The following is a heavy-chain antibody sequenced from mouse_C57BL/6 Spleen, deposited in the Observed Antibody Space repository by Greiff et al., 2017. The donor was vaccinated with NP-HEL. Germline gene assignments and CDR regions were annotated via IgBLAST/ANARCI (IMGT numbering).Heavy chain of an antibody. CDR2: IWSGGST. J-gene: IGHJ4*01. CDR1: GFSLTSYG. D-gene: IGHD2-1*01. CDR3: ARGDYGNPGGAMDY. V-gene: IGHV2-2*01. Sequence: VQVVESGPGLVQPSQSLSITCTVSGFSLTSYGVHWVRQSPGKGLEWLGVIWSGGSTDYNAAFISRLSISKDNSKSQVFFKMNSLQADDTAIYYCARGDYGNPGGAMDYWGQGTSVTVSS.